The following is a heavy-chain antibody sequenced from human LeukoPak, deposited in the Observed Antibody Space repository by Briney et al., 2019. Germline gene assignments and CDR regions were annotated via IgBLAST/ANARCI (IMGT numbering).Heavy chain of an antibody. Sequence: SETLSLTCTDPGDSLSVSYWSGVRQPPGKGLEWIGYIYYSGTTSYNPSLRSRLTISVDTSKNQFSLRRNSVTDAEAAVHYCASYGSGNYYHRRSDSWGQGPLVTVSS. CDR1: GDSLSVSY. CDR3: ASYGSGNYYHRRSDS. V-gene: IGHV4-59*01. J-gene: IGHJ4*02. D-gene: IGHD3-10*01. CDR2: IYYSGTT.